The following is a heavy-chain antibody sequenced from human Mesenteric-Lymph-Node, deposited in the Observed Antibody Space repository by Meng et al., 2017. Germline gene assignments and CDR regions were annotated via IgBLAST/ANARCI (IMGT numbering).Heavy chain of an antibody. J-gene: IGHJ4*02. CDR3: ARFFDPFDY. CDR1: EYTFTSYG. Sequence: QVQLCDPGAEVKKHGASVKVSRKASEYTFTSYGINWVRQATGQGLEWMGWMNPNSGNTGYAQKFQGRVTMTRDTSTSTAYMELRGLRSDDTAVYYCARFFDPFDYWGQGTLVTVSS. V-gene: IGHV1-8*01. CDR2: MNPNSGNT. D-gene: IGHD3-9*01.